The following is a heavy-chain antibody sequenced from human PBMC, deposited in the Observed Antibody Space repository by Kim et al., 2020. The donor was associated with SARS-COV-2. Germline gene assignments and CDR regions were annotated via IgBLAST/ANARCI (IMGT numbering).Heavy chain of an antibody. CDR2: IIPIFGTA. CDR3: ARPGGGGNSAYYYGMDV. D-gene: IGHD2-21*02. J-gene: IGHJ6*02. V-gene: IGHV1-69*13. CDR1: GGTISSYA. Sequence: SVKVSCKASGGTISSYAISWVRQAPGQGLEWMGGIIPIFGTANYAQKFQGRVTITADESTSTAYMELSSLRSEDTAVYYCARPGGGGNSAYYYGMDVWGQGTTVTVSS.